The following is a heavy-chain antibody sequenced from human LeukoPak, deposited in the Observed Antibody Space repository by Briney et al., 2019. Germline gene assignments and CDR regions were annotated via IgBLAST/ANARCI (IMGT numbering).Heavy chain of an antibody. CDR2: ISAYNGNT. V-gene: IGHV1-18*01. J-gene: IGHJ4*02. Sequence: GASVKVSCKASVYTFTSYGISWGRQAPGEGLEWMGWISAYNGNTNYAQKLQGRVTMTTDTSTSTAYMELRSLRSDDPAVYYCARVLVGAQVAFDYWGQGTLVTVSS. CDR1: VYTFTSYG. CDR3: ARVLVGAQVAFDY. D-gene: IGHD1-26*01.